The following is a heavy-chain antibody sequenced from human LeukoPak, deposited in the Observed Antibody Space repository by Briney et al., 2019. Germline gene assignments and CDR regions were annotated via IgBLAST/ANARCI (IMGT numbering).Heavy chain of an antibody. CDR2: STGNTGNT. J-gene: IGHJ4*02. Sequence: GGSLRLSCAASGFIFVSYAMTWVRQAPGKGLEWVSTSTGNTGNTFYADSVKGRFTISRDNSKNTLYLQLNGLRVEDTAIYYCARDLYAFRSCDYWGQGTLVTVSS. CDR3: ARDLYAFRSCDY. D-gene: IGHD3-16*01. CDR1: GFIFVSYA. V-gene: IGHV3-23*01.